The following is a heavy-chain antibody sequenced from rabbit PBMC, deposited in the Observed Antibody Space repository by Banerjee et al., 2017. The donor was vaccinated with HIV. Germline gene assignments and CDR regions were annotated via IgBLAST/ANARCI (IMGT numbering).Heavy chain of an antibody. CDR1: GFTISSSYY. Sequence: QEQLVEYGGDLVQPEGSLTLTCTASGFTISSSYYMCWVRQAPGKGLEWIACIYAGSGGSTYYASWAKGRFTISKTSSTTVTLQMTSLTAADTATYFCARYIDDPGDGGYGYEDTFDPWGPGTLVTVS. CDR3: ARYIDDPGDGGYGYEDTFDP. D-gene: IGHD6-1*01. V-gene: IGHV1S45*01. CDR2: IYAGSGGST. J-gene: IGHJ2*01.